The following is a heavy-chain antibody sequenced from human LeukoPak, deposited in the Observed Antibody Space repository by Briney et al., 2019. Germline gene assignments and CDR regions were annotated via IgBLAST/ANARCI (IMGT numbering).Heavy chain of an antibody. D-gene: IGHD4-23*01. CDR3: ARVTTTDYGANSFGNWYFDL. J-gene: IGHJ2*01. Sequence: SETLSLTCTVSGDSIAYYYWSWIRQPPGKGLEWIAYINYSASTNYNPSLKSRVTVSVDTSKNQFSLKLSSVTAADTAFYYCARVTTTDYGANSFGNWYFDLWGRGTLVTVSS. V-gene: IGHV4-59*08. CDR2: INYSAST. CDR1: GDSIAYYY.